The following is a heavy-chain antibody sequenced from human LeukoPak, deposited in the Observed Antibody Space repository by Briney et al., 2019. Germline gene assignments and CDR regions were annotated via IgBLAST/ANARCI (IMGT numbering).Heavy chain of an antibody. CDR1: GFNFIDYS. Sequence: GGSLRLSCAASGFNFIDYSMNWVRQAPGKGLEWISYIGISSGNTKYADSVKGRFTTSREKARNSLYLQMNSLRVEDTAVYYCARDHRYAFDNWGHGTLVTVSS. CDR2: IGISSGNT. J-gene: IGHJ4*01. V-gene: IGHV3-48*01. CDR3: ARDHRYAFDN. D-gene: IGHD5-12*01.